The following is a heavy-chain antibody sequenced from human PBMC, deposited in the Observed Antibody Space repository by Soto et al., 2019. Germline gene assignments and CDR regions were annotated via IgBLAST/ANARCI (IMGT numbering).Heavy chain of an antibody. J-gene: IGHJ2*01. Sequence: EVQLVQSGAEVKKAGESLKISCKGSGYSFTSYWIGWVRQMPGKGLEWMGIIYPGDSDTRYSPSFQGQVTISADQSISTAYLQWSSLKASDTALYYCARQPPPCSGGSCYPTYFDLWGRGTLVTVSS. V-gene: IGHV5-51*01. CDR1: GYSFTSYW. CDR2: IYPGDSDT. CDR3: ARQPPPCSGGSCYPTYFDL. D-gene: IGHD2-15*01.